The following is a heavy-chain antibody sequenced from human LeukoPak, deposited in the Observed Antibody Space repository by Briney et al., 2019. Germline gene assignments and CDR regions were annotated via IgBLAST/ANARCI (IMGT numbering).Heavy chain of an antibody. J-gene: IGHJ4*02. D-gene: IGHD3-10*02. CDR2: ISSSSSYI. V-gene: IGHV3-21*01. CDR3: ARDYVFAFDY. CDR1: GFTFSNYS. Sequence: GGSLRLSCAASGFTFSNYSMNWVRQAPGKGLEWVSSISSSSSYIYYADSVKGRFTISRDNAKNVLYLQMNRLRAEDTAVYFCARDYVFAFDYWSQGTLVTVSS.